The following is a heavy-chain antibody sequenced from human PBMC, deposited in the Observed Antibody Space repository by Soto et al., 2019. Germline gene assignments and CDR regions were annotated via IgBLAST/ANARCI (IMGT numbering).Heavy chain of an antibody. CDR2: IYHSGST. J-gene: IGHJ6*02. V-gene: IGHV4-30-2*01. D-gene: IGHD5-12*01. Sequence: SETLSLTCAVSGGSISSGGYSWSWIRQPPGKGLEWIGYIYHSGSTYYNPSLKSRVTISVDTSKNEFSLRLSSVTAADTAVYYCTRPKNELRFYSYNGIDVWGQGTTVTVSS. CDR3: TRPKNELRFYSYNGIDV. CDR1: GGSISSGGYS.